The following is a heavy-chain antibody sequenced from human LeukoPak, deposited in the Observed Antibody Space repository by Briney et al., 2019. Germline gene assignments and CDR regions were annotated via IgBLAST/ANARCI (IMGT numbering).Heavy chain of an antibody. J-gene: IGHJ5*02. CDR3: AKKDSGGSYNWLDP. D-gene: IGHD3-22*01. CDR1: GFTFKNYA. CDR2: ISGDAVTS. V-gene: IGHV3-23*01. Sequence: GALRLSCAASGFTFKNYAMNWVRQSPGQGLEWVSTISGDAVTSWYADSVKGRFTVSRDNSKNIVFLQMNNLRAEDTAVYYCAKKDSGGSYNWLDPWGQGTLVTVSS.